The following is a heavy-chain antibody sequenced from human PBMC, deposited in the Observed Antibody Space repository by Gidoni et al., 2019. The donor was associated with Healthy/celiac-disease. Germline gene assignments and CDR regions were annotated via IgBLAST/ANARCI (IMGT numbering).Heavy chain of an antibody. D-gene: IGHD6-13*01. CDR2: IYTSGST. J-gene: IGHJ5*02. CDR3: ARTLPGIAAAGLNNWFDP. CDR1: GGSISSGSYY. V-gene: IGHV4-61*02. Sequence: QVQLQESGPGLVKPSQTLSLTCTVSGGSISSGSYYWSWIRQPAGKGLEWIGRIYTSGSTNYNPSLKSRVTISVDTSKNQFSLKLSSVTAADTAVYYCARTLPGIAAAGLNNWFDPWGQGTLVTVSS.